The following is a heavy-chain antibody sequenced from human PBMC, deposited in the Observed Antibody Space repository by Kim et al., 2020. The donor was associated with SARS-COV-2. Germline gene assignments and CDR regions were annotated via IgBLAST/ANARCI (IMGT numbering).Heavy chain of an antibody. CDR2: IYDSGST. D-gene: IGHD3-22*01. V-gene: IGHV4-39*01. Sequence: SETLSLTCTVSGGSISSSSYYWGWIRQPPGKGLEWIGSIYDSGSTYYNPSLKSRVTISVDTSKNQFSLKLSSVTAADTAVYYCARHLRGTMIVVVITPLNFFDYWGQGTLVTVSS. J-gene: IGHJ4*02. CDR1: GGSISSSSYY. CDR3: ARHLRGTMIVVVITPLNFFDY.